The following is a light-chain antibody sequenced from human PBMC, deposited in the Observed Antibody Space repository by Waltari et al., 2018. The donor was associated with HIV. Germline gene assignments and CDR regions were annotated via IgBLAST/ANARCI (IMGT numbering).Light chain of an antibody. CDR2: ATV. Sequence: DIQMTQSPSSVSASVGDRVIITCRASQDINTCLAWYQQKPGKAPTLLIYATVNLQNGVPSRFSGSGSGTEFTLSITNLQPDDFATYYCQQSKSFPYTFGQGNNVEIK. J-gene: IGKJ2*01. V-gene: IGKV1D-12*01. CDR3: QQSKSFPYT. CDR1: QDINTC.